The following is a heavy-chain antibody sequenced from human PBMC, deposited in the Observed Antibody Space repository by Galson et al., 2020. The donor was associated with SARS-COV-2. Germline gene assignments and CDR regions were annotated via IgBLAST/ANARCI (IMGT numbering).Heavy chain of an antibody. CDR1: GFTFSSHW. CDR2: IKSDGSYR. D-gene: IGHD1-26*01. J-gene: IGHJ4*02. V-gene: IGHV3-74*01. Sequence: TGGSLRLSCAVSGFTFSSHWMHWVRQAPGKGLIWVSRIKSDGSYRDYAGSVKGRFTISRDNAKNTVFLHLNSLRVDDTAMYYCVRGNSDDELPWEWGQGTLVTVSS. CDR3: VRGNSDDELPWE.